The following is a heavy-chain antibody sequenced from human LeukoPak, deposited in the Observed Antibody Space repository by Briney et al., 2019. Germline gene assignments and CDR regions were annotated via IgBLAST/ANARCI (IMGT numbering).Heavy chain of an antibody. CDR2: ISGSSSNI. CDR1: GFTFSSYG. Sequence: PGGSLRLSCAASGFTFSSYGMNWVRQAPGKGLEWVSSISGSSSNIYYADSVKGRFTISRDNAKNSLYLQVNSLRAEDTPVHYCAKSRCIAVVKRNWFDRWGQGTLVTVSS. J-gene: IGHJ5*02. D-gene: IGHD6-19*01. V-gene: IGHV3-21*01. CDR3: AKSRCIAVVKRNWFDR.